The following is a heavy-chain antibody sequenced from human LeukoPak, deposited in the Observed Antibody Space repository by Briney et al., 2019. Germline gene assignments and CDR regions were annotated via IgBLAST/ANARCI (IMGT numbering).Heavy chain of an antibody. Sequence: SQTLSLTCTVSGGSISSGSYYWSWIRQPAGKGLEWIGRIYTSGSTNYNPSLKSRVTISVDTSKNQFSLKLSSVTAADTAVYYCARDSCSSSSCASLGWGRAVTPRTDAFDIWGQGTMVTVSS. CDR3: ARDSCSSSSCASLGWGRAVTPRTDAFDI. D-gene: IGHD6-6*01. CDR1: GGSISSGSYY. J-gene: IGHJ3*02. V-gene: IGHV4-61*02. CDR2: IYTSGST.